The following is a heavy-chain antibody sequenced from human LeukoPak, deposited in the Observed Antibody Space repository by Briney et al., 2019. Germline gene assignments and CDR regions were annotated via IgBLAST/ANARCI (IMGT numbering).Heavy chain of an antibody. J-gene: IGHJ6*02. CDR3: AKDPEYCGGDCWALGMDV. CDR2: ISGSGGST. D-gene: IGHD2-21*02. CDR1: GFTFSSYA. V-gene: IGHV3-23*01. Sequence: GGSLRLSCAAPGFTFSSYAMSWVRQAPGKGLEWVSAISGSGGSTYYADSVKGRFTISRDNCKNTLYLQMNSLRAEDTAVYYCAKDPEYCGGDCWALGMDVWGQGTTVTVSS.